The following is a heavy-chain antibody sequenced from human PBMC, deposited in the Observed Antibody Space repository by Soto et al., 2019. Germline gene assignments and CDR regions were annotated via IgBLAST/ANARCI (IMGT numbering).Heavy chain of an antibody. D-gene: IGHD2-2*01. CDR1: GYTFTNFG. J-gene: IGHJ5*02. V-gene: IGHV1-18*01. CDR3: TRVIPGVVGWFDP. Sequence: ASVKVSCKAPGYTFTNFGVTWVRRAPGQGLEWMGWISAYTDTLNYAEKFQGRVTMTIDTATSTACMDLRRFRSDDPADYYCTRVIPGVVGWFDPWGQGTLVMVSS. CDR2: ISAYTDTL.